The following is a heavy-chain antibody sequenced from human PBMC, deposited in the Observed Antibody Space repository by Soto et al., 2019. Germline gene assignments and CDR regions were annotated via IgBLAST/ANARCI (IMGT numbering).Heavy chain of an antibody. D-gene: IGHD2-15*01. Sequence: QVQLVQSGSEVKKPGSSVKVSCKASGGTFSDFTLSWLRQAPGRGLEWMGGIIPMIGATNNAQKLKGRLTITADTSTGKVYMQLNSLRSDDTAVYYCARYWSAGSLYGAFDIWGQGTEVTVSP. CDR1: GGTFSDFT. CDR3: ARYWSAGSLYGAFDI. CDR2: IIPMIGAT. V-gene: IGHV1-69*06. J-gene: IGHJ3*02.